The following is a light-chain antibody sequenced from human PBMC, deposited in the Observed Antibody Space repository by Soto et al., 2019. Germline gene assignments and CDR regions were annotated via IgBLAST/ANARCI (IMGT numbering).Light chain of an antibody. V-gene: IGKV1-39*01. J-gene: IGKJ5*01. CDR3: QQSHETPSIT. CDR1: QNIATY. Sequence: DIPMTQSPPSLSASVGDRITISCRASQNIATYLNWYQQKPGKAPQLLISATSNLQSGVPSRFSGSWSGTAFTITISSLQPEDLGIYYWQQSHETPSITFGQGTRLEIK. CDR2: ATS.